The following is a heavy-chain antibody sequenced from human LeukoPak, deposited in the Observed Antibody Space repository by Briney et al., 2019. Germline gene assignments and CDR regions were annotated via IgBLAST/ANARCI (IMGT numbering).Heavy chain of an antibody. CDR2: ISYDGSNK. Sequence: GGSLRLSCAASGSTFSSYAMHWVRQAPGKGLEWVAVISYDGSNKYYADSVKGRFTISRDNSKNTLYLQLNSLRAEDTAVYYCAREGYCSGGSCPDAFDIWGQGTMVTVSS. CDR1: GSTFSSYA. V-gene: IGHV3-30-3*01. D-gene: IGHD2-15*01. CDR3: AREGYCSGGSCPDAFDI. J-gene: IGHJ3*02.